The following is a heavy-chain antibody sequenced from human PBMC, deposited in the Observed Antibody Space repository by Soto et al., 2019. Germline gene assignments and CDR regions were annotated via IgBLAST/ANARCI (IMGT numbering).Heavy chain of an antibody. Sequence: QVQLVESGGGVVQPGRSLRLSCAASGFTFSGYGMHWVRQAPGKGLEWVAAISYGGSNKYYADSVKGRFRISRDNSKNTLYLQMNVVRAEDTVEYYCPKTPVTGMGLDYYDGMDVGGQGTTVPVSS. CDR1: GFTFSGYG. D-gene: IGHD4-17*01. CDR3: PKTPVTGMGLDYYDGMDV. V-gene: IGHV3-30*18. CDR2: ISYGGSNK. J-gene: IGHJ6*02.